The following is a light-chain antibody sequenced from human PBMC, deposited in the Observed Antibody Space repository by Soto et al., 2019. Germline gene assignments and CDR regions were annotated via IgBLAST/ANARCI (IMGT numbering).Light chain of an antibody. CDR1: QTVTSNY. V-gene: IGKV3-20*01. CDR3: EQYAGSPST. Sequence: EIVLTQSPGTLSLSPGERATLSCMASQTVTSNYLAWYQRKPGQAPRLLIYGASSRATDIPDRFSGSGSGTDFPLTITRVETEDAVYFGEQYAGSPSTFGQGTKVEIK. CDR2: GAS. J-gene: IGKJ1*01.